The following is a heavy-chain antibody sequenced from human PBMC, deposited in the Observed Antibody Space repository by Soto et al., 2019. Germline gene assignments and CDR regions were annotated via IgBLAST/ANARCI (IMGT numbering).Heavy chain of an antibody. CDR2: IIPIFGTA. J-gene: IGHJ4*02. D-gene: IGHD3-22*01. CDR3: ARDIGSSGYWVY. CDR1: GSTFSSYA. Sequence: GASVKVSRKASGSTFSSYAISWVRQAPGQGLEWMGGIIPIFGTANYAQKFQGRVTITADESTSTAYMELSSLRSEDTAVYYCARDIGSSGYWVYWGQGTLVTVSS. V-gene: IGHV1-69*13.